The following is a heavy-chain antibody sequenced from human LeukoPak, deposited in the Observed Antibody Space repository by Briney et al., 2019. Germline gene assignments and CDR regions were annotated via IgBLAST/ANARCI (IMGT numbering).Heavy chain of an antibody. CDR1: GYTFTNYG. CDR2: IGAYNGNT. D-gene: IGHD3-10*01. CDR3: ARVLWFDQNDAFDI. Sequence: ASVKVSCKASGYTFTNYGISWVRQAPGQGLEWMGWIGAYNGNTSYAQKLQGRVTMTTDTSTSTAYMELRSLRSDDTAVYYCARVLWFDQNDAFDIWGQGTMVTVSS. V-gene: IGHV1-18*04. J-gene: IGHJ3*02.